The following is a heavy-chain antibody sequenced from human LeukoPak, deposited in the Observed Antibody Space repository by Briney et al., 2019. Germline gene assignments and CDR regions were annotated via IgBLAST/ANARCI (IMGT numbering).Heavy chain of an antibody. J-gene: IGHJ4*02. D-gene: IGHD3-10*01. CDR3: ARDYYGSGKPSGFDY. CDR1: GDSVSSNSAA. CDR2: TYYRSKWYN. Sequence: SQTLSLTCAIPGDSVSSNSAAWNWIRQSPSRGLEWLGRTYYRSKWYNDYAVSVKSRITINPDTSKKQFSLQLKSVTPEDTAVYYCARDYYGSGKPSGFDYWGQGTLVTVSS. V-gene: IGHV6-1*01.